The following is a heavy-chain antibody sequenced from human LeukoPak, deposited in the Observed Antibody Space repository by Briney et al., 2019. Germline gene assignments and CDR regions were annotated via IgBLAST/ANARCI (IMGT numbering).Heavy chain of an antibody. CDR2: IHHSGST. V-gene: IGHV4-34*01. CDR3: ARAQVSYYDSSGYYYKYFDY. D-gene: IGHD3-22*01. Sequence: SETLSLTCVVYGGSFSGYYWSWIRQPPGKGLEWIGEIHHSGSTSYNPSLKSRVTISVDTSKNQFSLKLSSVTAADTAVYYCARAQVSYYDSSGYYYKYFDYWGQGILVTVSS. CDR1: GGSFSGYY. J-gene: IGHJ4*02.